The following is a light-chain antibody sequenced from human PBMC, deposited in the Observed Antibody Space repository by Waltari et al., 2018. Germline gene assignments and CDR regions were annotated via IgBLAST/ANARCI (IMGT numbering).Light chain of an antibody. CDR1: SSDGGGYNY. Sequence: QSALPQPPSASGSPGQSVTIPCPGTSSDGGGYNYVPWYQQHPGKAPKLMIYEVSKRPSGVPDRFSGSKSGNTASLTVSGLQAEDEADYYCSSYAGSNNLVFGGGTKLTVL. CDR2: EVS. CDR3: SSYAGSNNLV. J-gene: IGLJ2*01. V-gene: IGLV2-8*01.